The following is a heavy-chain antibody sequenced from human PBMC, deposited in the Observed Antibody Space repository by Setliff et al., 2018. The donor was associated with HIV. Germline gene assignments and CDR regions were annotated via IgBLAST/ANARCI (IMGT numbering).Heavy chain of an antibody. J-gene: IGHJ4*02. CDR3: ARVRTSTGAQY. V-gene: IGHV3-7*03. CDR2: IKEDGNER. D-gene: IGHD1-1*01. Sequence: GGSLRLSCVASEFGFSDYAMTWVRQAPGKGLEWVANIKEDGNERYYMESVQGRFTISRDNIQNSLLLQMNSLTADDAAVYYCARVRTSTGAQYWGQGTLVTVSS. CDR1: EFGFSDYA.